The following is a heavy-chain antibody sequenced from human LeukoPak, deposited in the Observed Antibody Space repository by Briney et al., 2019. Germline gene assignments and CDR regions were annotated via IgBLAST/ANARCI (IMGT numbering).Heavy chain of an antibody. CDR2: INHSGST. Sequence: PSETLSLTCAVYGGSFSGYYWSWIRQPPGKGLEWIGEINHSGSTNYDPSLKSRVTISVDTSKNHFSLKLSSVTAADTAVYYCARVDSTYGYAGGNYFDSWGQGTLVTVSS. D-gene: IGHD5-18*01. J-gene: IGHJ4*02. V-gene: IGHV4-34*01. CDR1: GGSFSGYY. CDR3: ARVDSTYGYAGGNYFDS.